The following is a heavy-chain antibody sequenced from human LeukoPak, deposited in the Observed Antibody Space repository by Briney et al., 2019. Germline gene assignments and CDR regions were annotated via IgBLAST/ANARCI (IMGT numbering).Heavy chain of an antibody. Sequence: ASVKVSCKASGYTFTNYGISWVRQAPGQGLEWMGGIIPIFGTANYAQKFQGRVTITADESTSTAYMELSSLRSEDTAVYYCASLDYDFWSGHDYWGQGTLVTVSS. CDR2: IIPIFGTA. J-gene: IGHJ4*02. CDR1: GYTFTNYG. CDR3: ASLDYDFWSGHDY. V-gene: IGHV1-69*13. D-gene: IGHD3-3*01.